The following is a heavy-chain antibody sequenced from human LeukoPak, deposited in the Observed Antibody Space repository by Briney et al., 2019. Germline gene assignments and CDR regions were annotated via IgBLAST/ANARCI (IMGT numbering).Heavy chain of an antibody. Sequence: ASVTLSCKASGYTFTNSYIHWVRQAPGQGLEWMGDIHPSGGSTTFAQKFQGRVTMTTDTSTSTVYVELRSLTSDDTAVYYCARATLDAAMVYWYFDLWGRGTLVTVSS. CDR3: ARATLDAAMVYWYFDL. CDR2: IHPSGGST. V-gene: IGHV1-46*01. CDR1: GYTFTNSY. J-gene: IGHJ2*01. D-gene: IGHD5-18*01.